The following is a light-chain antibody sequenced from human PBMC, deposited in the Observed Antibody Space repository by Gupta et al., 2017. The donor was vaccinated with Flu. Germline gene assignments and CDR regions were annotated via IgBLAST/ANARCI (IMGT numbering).Light chain of an antibody. Sequence: QTVTICRAGTSSEVGYYDYVSWYQQRPGNAPRLMIDEGNRRTAGVPDRFAGSKSSNTASMTVSGLQEEDEDYYYCSARASSSVVFGGGTNLIVL. CDR1: SSEVGYYDY. V-gene: IGLV2-8*01. J-gene: IGLJ2*01. CDR3: SARASSSVV. CDR2: EGN.